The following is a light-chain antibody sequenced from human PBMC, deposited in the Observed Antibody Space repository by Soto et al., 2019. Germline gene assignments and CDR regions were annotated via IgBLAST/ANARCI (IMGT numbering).Light chain of an antibody. J-gene: IGLJ1*01. CDR2: DVS. CDR3: SSYTSSSLYV. Sequence: QSALTQPASVSGSPGQSITISCTGTSSDVGGYNYVSWYQQHPGKAPKLMIYDVSNRRSGVSNRFSGSKSDNTASLTISGLQAEDEADYYCSSYTSSSLYVFGTGTKLTVL. CDR1: SSDVGGYNY. V-gene: IGLV2-14*01.